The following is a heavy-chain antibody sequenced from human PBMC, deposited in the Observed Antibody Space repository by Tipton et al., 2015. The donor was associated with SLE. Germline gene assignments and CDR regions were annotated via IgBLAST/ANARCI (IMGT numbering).Heavy chain of an antibody. Sequence: TLSLTCTVSGGSISSFYWSWIRQPAGKGMEGIGRIYSGGNTNYNPSLQSRVTMSLDTSKNQVSLKLNSVTAADTAVYYCARLGRGIAVASTGWFDPWGQGTLVTVSS. J-gene: IGHJ5*02. CDR2: IYSGGNT. CDR3: ARLGRGIAVASTGWFDP. CDR1: GGSISSFY. V-gene: IGHV4-4*07. D-gene: IGHD6-19*01.